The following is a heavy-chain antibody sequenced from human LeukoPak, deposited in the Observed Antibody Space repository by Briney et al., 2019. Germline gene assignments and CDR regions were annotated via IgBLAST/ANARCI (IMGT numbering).Heavy chain of an antibody. CDR2: ISGSGGST. CDR3: AKVYRAARYYYDSSLGSGFDY. D-gene: IGHD3-22*01. Sequence: PGGSLRLSCAASGFSFSSYGMSWVRQAPGKGLEWVSGISGSGGSTYYADSVKGRFTISRDNSKNTLYLQMNSLRAGDTAVYYCAKVYRAARYYYDSSLGSGFDYWGQGTLLTVSS. J-gene: IGHJ4*02. V-gene: IGHV3-23*01. CDR1: GFSFSSYG.